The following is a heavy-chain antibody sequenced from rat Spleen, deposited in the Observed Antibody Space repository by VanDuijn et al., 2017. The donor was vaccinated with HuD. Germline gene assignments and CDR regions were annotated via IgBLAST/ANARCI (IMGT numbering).Heavy chain of an antibody. CDR3: ARSDYSSPYYFDY. J-gene: IGHJ2*01. Sequence: QVQLKESGPGLVQPSQTLSLTCTVSGFSLSNYGVIWVRQPPGKGLEWMGVIWGNGSTNYNSALKYRLNISRDTSKSQVFLKMNNLQTEDTAMYFCARSDYSSPYYFDYWGQGVMVTVSS. CDR1: GFSLSNYG. D-gene: IGHD1-2*01. CDR2: IWGNGST. V-gene: IGHV2S61*01.